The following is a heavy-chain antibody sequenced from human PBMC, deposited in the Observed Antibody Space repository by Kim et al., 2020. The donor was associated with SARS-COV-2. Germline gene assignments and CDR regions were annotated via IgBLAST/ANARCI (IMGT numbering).Heavy chain of an antibody. CDR2: IWYDGSNK. V-gene: IGHV3-33*06. J-gene: IGHJ4*02. D-gene: IGHD6-19*01. CDR1: GFTFSSYG. CDR3: AKEWKTGGAAVAECYFDY. Sequence: GGSLRLSCAASGFTFSSYGMHWVRQAPGKGLEWVAVIWYDGSNKYYADSVKGRFTISRDNSKNTLYLQMNSLRAEDTAVYYCAKEWKTGGAAVAECYFDYWGQGTLVTVSS.